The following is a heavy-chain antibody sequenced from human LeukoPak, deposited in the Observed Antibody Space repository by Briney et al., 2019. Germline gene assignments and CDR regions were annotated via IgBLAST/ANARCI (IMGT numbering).Heavy chain of an antibody. Sequence: SETLSLTCTVSDYSISSAYYWGWIRQPPGKGLEWIGSLYHSGSTYYNPSLKSRVTISVDTSKNQFSLKLSSVTAADTAVYYCARYQMLHNWFDPWGQGTPATVSS. V-gene: IGHV4-38-2*02. J-gene: IGHJ5*02. CDR1: DYSISSAYY. CDR2: LYHSGST. D-gene: IGHD2-2*01. CDR3: ARYQMLHNWFDP.